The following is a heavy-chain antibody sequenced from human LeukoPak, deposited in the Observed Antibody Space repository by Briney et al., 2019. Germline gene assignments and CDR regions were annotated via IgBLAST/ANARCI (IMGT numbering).Heavy chain of an antibody. V-gene: IGHV1-18*01. CDR2: ISAYNGNT. CDR1: GYTFTSYG. D-gene: IGHD5-24*01. Sequence: ASVTVSCTASGYTFTSYGISWVRQAPGQGLEWMGWISAYNGNTNYAQTLQGRVTMTTDTSTSTAYMELRSLRSDDTAVYYCARETSMATIDYFDYWGQGTLVTVCS. CDR3: ARETSMATIDYFDY. J-gene: IGHJ4*02.